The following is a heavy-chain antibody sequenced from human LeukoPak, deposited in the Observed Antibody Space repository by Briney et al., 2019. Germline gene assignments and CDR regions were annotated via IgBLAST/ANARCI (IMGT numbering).Heavy chain of an antibody. CDR2: IYYSGST. J-gene: IGHJ6*02. CDR1: GDSISSYY. V-gene: IGHV4-59*08. CDR3: VRHYGSGSYYRYGMDV. D-gene: IGHD3-10*01. Sequence: SETLSLTCTVSGDSISSYYWSWIRQPPGKGLEWIAYIYYSGSTNYNPSLKSRVTITVDTSKNQVFLKLRSVTAADTAVYYCVRHYGSGSYYRYGMDVWGQGTTVTVSS.